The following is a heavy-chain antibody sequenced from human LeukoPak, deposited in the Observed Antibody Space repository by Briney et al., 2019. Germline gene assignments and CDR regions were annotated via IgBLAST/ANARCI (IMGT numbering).Heavy chain of an antibody. CDR1: GFRFSSSG. CDR2: IWYDGSNK. D-gene: IGHD3-9*01. Sequence: PGRSLRLSCEASGFRFSSSGMFWVRQGPGKGLEWVAVIWYDGSNKYYADSVKGRFTISRDNSKNTLYLQMNSLRAEDTAIYYCARDWYYDILTGYDYWGQGTLVTVSS. CDR3: ARDWYYDILTGYDY. V-gene: IGHV3-33*01. J-gene: IGHJ4*02.